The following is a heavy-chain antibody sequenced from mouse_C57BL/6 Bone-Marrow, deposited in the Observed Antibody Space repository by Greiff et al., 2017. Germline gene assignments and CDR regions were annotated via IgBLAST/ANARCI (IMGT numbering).Heavy chain of an antibody. CDR3: ASEGFITTMDY. V-gene: IGHV1-69*01. CDR2: IDPSDSYT. D-gene: IGHD1-1*01. Sequence: QVQLQQPGAELVMPGASVKLSCKASGYTFTSYWMHWVKQRPGQGLEWIGEIDPSDSYTNSNQKFKGKSTLTVDKSSSTAYMQLSSLTSDDSAVYYFASEGFITTMDYWGQGTSVTVSS. CDR1: GYTFTSYW. J-gene: IGHJ4*01.